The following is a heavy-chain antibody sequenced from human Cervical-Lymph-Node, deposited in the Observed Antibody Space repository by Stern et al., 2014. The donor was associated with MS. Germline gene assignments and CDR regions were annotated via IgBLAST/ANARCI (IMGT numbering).Heavy chain of an antibody. CDR1: GYTFSSYG. CDR2: ISGYNGDT. Sequence: VQLVESGAEVRKPGASVKVSCKASGYTFSSYGISWLRRAPGQWLEWMGWISGYNGDTKYPQKFQGRVVLTTDTSTNTAYMDLTGLRSDDTAMYYCARGPYCSSTSCYSNGYHFYGLDVWGQGTTVTVSS. J-gene: IGHJ6*02. CDR3: ARGPYCSSTSCYSNGYHFYGLDV. V-gene: IGHV1-18*01. D-gene: IGHD2-2*01.